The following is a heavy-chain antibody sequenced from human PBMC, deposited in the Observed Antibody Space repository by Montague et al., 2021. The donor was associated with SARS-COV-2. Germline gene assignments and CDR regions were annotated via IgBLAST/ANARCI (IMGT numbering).Heavy chain of an antibody. D-gene: IGHD3-3*01. CDR2: IKQDGSEK. CDR1: GFTFSSYW. J-gene: IGHJ6*02. CDR3: ARDSFWSGYYTDYYGMDV. V-gene: IGHV3-7*01. Sequence: SLRLSCAASGFTFSSYWMSWVRQAPGKGLEWVANIKQDGSEKYYVDSVKGRFTISRDNAKNSLYLQMYSLRAEDTAVYYCARDSFWSGYYTDYYGMDVWGQGTTVTVSS.